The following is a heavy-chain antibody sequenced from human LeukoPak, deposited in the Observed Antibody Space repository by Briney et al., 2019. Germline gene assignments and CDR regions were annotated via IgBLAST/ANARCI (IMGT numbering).Heavy chain of an antibody. D-gene: IGHD3-3*01. CDR2: IYYSGCT. V-gene: IGHV4-59*01. J-gene: IGHJ4*02. CDR1: GGSISSYY. CDR3: ARGITIFGVAPFDY. Sequence: SETLSLTCTVSGGSISSYYWSWLRQPPGKGLEWIGYIYYSGCTNYNPSLKSRVTISVDTSKNQFSLKLSSVTAADTAVYYCARGITIFGVAPFDYWGQGTLVTVSS.